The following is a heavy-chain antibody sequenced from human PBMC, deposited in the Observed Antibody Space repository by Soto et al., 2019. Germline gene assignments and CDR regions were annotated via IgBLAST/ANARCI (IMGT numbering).Heavy chain of an antibody. D-gene: IGHD1-1*01. J-gene: IGHJ4*02. CDR1: GGSISTTHC. CDR3: ARGGITWKFDS. CDR2: IYYSGST. Sequence: VQLQESGPGLVRPSGTLSLTCAVSGGSISTTHCWSWVRQSPRKGLAWIGEIYYSGSTNYNPSLKSRFTISVDKSMTHCSLNMASVTAQDTAVDFCARGGITWKFDSWGQGALVTVSS. V-gene: IGHV4-4*02.